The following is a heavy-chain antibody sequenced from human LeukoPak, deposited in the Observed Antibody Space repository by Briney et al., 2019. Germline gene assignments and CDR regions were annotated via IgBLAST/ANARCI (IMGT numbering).Heavy chain of an antibody. CDR2: IYYSGST. V-gene: IGHV4-39*01. CDR3: ARHASYYYGSGSYHFDY. J-gene: IGHJ4*02. Sequence: SETLSLTCTVSGGSIISSRYYWGWVRQPPGKRLEWIGSIYYSGSTYYNPSLKSRVTISVDTSKNQFSLKLSSVTAADTAVYYCARHASYYYGSGSYHFDYWGQGTLVTVSS. CDR1: GGSIISSRYY. D-gene: IGHD3-10*01.